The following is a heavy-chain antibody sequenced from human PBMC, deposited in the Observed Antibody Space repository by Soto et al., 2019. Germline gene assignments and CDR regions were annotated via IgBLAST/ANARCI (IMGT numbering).Heavy chain of an antibody. V-gene: IGHV1-3*01. CDR3: ERQYAYSTTWYRFNN. Sequence: ASVKASCQASGCTFTSNAMNWVRQAPGQRPEWMGVINVGNGNTRYSQQFQGRVTMTSDTSATTAYMELSSLRCEEKDVYYCERQYAYSTTWYRFNNCAQGTLLTV. CDR1: GCTFTSNA. CDR2: INVGNGNT. D-gene: IGHD3-16*01. J-gene: IGHJ4*02.